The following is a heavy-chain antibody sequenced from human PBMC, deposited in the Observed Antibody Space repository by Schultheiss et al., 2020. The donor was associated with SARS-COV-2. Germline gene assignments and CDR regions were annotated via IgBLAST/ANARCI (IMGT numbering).Heavy chain of an antibody. V-gene: IGHV3-11*05. D-gene: IGHD2-21*01. CDR2: ISSSSSYT. CDR1: GFTFNLAW. CDR3: AGGGYCGGDCSI. Sequence: GGSLRLSCAASGFTFNLAWLSWVRQAPGKGLEWVSYISSSSSYTNYADSVKGRFTISRDNAKNSLYLQMNSLRAEDTAVYYCAGGGYCGGDCSIWGQGTMVTVSS. J-gene: IGHJ3*02.